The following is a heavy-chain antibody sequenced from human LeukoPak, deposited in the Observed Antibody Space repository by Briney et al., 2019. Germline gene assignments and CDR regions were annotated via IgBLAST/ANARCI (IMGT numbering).Heavy chain of an antibody. V-gene: IGHV1-18*01. CDR2: ISAYNGNT. D-gene: IGHD5-18*01. Sequence: GASVKVSCKASGYTFTSYGISWVRQAPGQGLEWMGWISAYNGNTNYAQKLQGKVTMTTDASTSTAYMELRSLRSDDTAVYYCASNSYGYVGEDYWGQGTLVTVSS. J-gene: IGHJ4*02. CDR3: ASNSYGYVGEDY. CDR1: GYTFTSYG.